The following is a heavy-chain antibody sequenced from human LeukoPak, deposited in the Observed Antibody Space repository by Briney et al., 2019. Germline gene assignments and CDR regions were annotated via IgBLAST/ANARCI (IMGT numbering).Heavy chain of an antibody. V-gene: IGHV4-59*12. J-gene: IGHJ2*01. CDR3: ARSPSPVGHYDILTGYYRSYWYFDL. CDR2: IYYSGST. CDR1: GGSISSYY. D-gene: IGHD3-9*01. Sequence: SETLSLTCTVSGGSISSYYWSWIRQPPGKGLEWIGYIYYSGSTNYNPSLKSRVTISVDTSKSQFSLKLNSVTPEDTAVYYCARSPSPVGHYDILTGYYRSYWYFDLWGRGTLVTVSS.